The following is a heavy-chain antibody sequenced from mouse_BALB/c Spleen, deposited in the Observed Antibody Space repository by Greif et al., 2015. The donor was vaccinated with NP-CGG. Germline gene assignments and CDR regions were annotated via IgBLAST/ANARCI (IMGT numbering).Heavy chain of an antibody. CDR3: TRSDYYAWFAY. Sequence: QVQLKQSGAELVKPGASVKLSCKASGYTFTSYYMYWVKQRPGQGLEWIGEINPSNGGTNFNEKFKSKATLTVDKSSSTAYMQLSSLTSEDSAVYYCTRSDYYAWFAYWGQGTLVTVSA. CDR2: INPSNGGT. D-gene: IGHD2-1*01. CDR1: GYTFTSYY. J-gene: IGHJ3*01. V-gene: IGHV1S81*02.